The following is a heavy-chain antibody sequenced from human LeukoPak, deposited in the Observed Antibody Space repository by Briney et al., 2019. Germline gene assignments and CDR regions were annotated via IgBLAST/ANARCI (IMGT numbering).Heavy chain of an antibody. D-gene: IGHD6-25*01. V-gene: IGHV4-39*07. CDR1: GDPISSGTYF. Sequence: SQTLSPTCHVSGDPISSGTYFWGWIRQSPGKGLEWIGSIYYSGSTFYNPSLESRVTMLYDTSQNQFSLKLSSVTAADMAVYDCARESMSYSSAWYYYYYMDVWGNGTTVTV. J-gene: IGHJ6*03. CDR2: IYYSGST. CDR3: ARESMSYSSAWYYYYYMDV.